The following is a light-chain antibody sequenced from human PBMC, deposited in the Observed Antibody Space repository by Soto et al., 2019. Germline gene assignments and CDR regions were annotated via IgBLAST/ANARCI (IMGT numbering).Light chain of an antibody. V-gene: IGKV3-20*01. Sequence: ELVLTQSPGTLSFSPGERATLSCRASQSVSSRLAWYQQKPGQAPRLLISGASSRATGIPDRFSGSGSATDFALTISRLEPEDFALYYCQQYGSSPITFGQGTRLEIK. CDR3: QQYGSSPIT. J-gene: IGKJ5*01. CDR2: GAS. CDR1: QSVSSR.